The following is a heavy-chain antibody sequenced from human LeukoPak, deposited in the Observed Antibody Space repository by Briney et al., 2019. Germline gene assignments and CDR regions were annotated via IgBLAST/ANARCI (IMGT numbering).Heavy chain of an antibody. D-gene: IGHD4-17*01. CDR2: IRYDGSNK. J-gene: IGHJ4*02. Sequence: PGRSLRLSCAASGFTFSSYGMHWVRQAPGKGLEWVAFIRYDGSNKYYAGSVKGRFTISRDNSKNTLYPQMNSLRAEDTAVYYCAKPMTTVTTSFDYWGQGTLVTVSS. CDR3: AKPMTTVTTSFDY. V-gene: IGHV3-30*02. CDR1: GFTFSSYG.